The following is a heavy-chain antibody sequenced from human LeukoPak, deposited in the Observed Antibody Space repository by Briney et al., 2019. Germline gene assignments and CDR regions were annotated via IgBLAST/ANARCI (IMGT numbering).Heavy chain of an antibody. J-gene: IGHJ4*02. Sequence: SETLSLTCTVFGYSISSAYSCGWIRQPPGKGLEWIGSIYHNGNTYYNSSLKSRVTISVDTSENQFSLKLSSVTAADTAVDYCASYKTYYDSSGNPFDYWGQGTLVTVST. D-gene: IGHD3-22*01. CDR1: GYSISSAYS. CDR2: IYHNGNT. CDR3: ASYKTYYDSSGNPFDY. V-gene: IGHV4-38-2*02.